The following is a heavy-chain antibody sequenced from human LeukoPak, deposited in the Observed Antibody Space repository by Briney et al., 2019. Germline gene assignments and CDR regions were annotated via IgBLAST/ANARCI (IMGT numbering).Heavy chain of an antibody. Sequence: PGGSLRLSCAASGFTFSSYWMSWVRQAPGKGGEWVADIKQDGSEKYYVDSVKGRFTISRDNAKNSLYLQMNSLRAEDTAVYYCAREKGYSYGPYFDYWGQGTLVTVSS. V-gene: IGHV3-7*01. CDR3: AREKGYSYGPYFDY. D-gene: IGHD5-18*01. CDR1: GFTFSSYW. CDR2: IKQDGSEK. J-gene: IGHJ4*02.